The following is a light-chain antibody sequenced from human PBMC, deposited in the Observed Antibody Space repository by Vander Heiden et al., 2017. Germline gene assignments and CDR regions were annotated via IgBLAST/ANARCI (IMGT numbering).Light chain of an antibody. CDR2: LKSDGSH. CDR3: QTWGTGIQV. J-gene: IGLJ2*01. CDR1: SGHSNYA. V-gene: IGLV4-69*01. Sequence: QLVLTKTHYASASLGASVKLTCTLSSGHSNYAIAWLQQQPEKGPRYLMKLKSDGSHTKGDGIPDRFSGSSSVSERYLTISSLQSEYEADYYCQTWGTGIQVFGGGTKLTVL.